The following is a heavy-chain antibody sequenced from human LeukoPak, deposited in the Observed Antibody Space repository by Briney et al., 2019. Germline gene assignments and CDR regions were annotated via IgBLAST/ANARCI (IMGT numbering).Heavy chain of an antibody. V-gene: IGHV1-18*01. CDR1: GYTFTSYG. CDR3: ARAGSYSSSPDNYYYYMDV. CDR2: ISAYNGST. D-gene: IGHD6-6*01. Sequence: GASVKVSCKASGYTFTSYGISWVRQAPGQGLEWVGWISAYNGSTNYAQKPQGRVTMTTDTSTSTAYMELRSLRSDDTAVYYSARAGSYSSSPDNYYYYMDVWGKGTTVTVSS. J-gene: IGHJ6*03.